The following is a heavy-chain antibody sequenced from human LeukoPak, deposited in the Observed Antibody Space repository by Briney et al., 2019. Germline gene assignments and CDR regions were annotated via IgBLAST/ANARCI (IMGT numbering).Heavy chain of an antibody. V-gene: IGHV3-23*01. Sequence: GGSLRLSCAASGFTFSSYAMSWVRQAPGKGLEWVSAISGSGGSTYYADSVKGRFTISRDNSKNTLYLQMNSLRAEDTAVYYCAKAPAGYSSGWYHLDYWGQGTLVTVSS. CDR2: ISGSGGST. J-gene: IGHJ4*02. CDR3: AKAPAGYSSGWYHLDY. D-gene: IGHD6-19*01. CDR1: GFTFSSYA.